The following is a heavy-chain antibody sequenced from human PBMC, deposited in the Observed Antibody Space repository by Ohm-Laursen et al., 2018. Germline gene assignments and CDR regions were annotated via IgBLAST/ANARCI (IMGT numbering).Heavy chain of an antibody. D-gene: IGHD3-3*01. CDR2: MNPNSGNT. V-gene: IGHV1-8*01. CDR3: ARGGFWSGYGRDYYYGMDV. Sequence: GSSVKVSCNASGYTFTSYDVNWVRQATGQGLEWMGWMNPNSGNTGYAQKFQGRVTMTRNTSISTAYMELSSLRSEDTAVYYCARGGFWSGYGRDYYYGMDVWGQGTTVTVSS. CDR1: GYTFTSYD. J-gene: IGHJ6*02.